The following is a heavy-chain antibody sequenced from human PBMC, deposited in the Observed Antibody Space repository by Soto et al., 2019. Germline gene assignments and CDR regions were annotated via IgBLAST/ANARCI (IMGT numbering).Heavy chain of an antibody. CDR1: GGSISSGGYY. J-gene: IGHJ4*02. CDR3: AREGYDSSGYYYPSTWFDY. D-gene: IGHD3-22*01. Sequence: SETLSLTCTVSGGSISSGGYYWSWIRQHPGKGLEWIGYIYYSGSTYYNPSLKSRVTISVDTSKNQFSLKLSSVTAADTAVYYCAREGYDSSGYYYPSTWFDYWGQGTLVTVPS. V-gene: IGHV4-31*03. CDR2: IYYSGST.